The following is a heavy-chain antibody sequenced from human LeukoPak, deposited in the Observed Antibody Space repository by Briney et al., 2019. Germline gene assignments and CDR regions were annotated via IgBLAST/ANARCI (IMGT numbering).Heavy chain of an antibody. J-gene: IGHJ6*04. V-gene: IGHV5-51*01. CDR3: ARQTAVAGYYYYGTDV. Sequence: GESLKISCKGSGYSFTSYWIGWVRQMPGKGLEWMGIIYPGDSDTRYSPSFQGQVTISADKSISTAYLQWSSLKASDTAMYYCARQTAVAGYYYYGTDVWGKGTTVTVSS. D-gene: IGHD6-13*01. CDR1: GYSFTSYW. CDR2: IYPGDSDT.